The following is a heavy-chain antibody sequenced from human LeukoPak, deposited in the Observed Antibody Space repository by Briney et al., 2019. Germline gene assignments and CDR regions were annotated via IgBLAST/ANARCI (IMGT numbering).Heavy chain of an antibody. Sequence: RPGGSLRLSCAASGFTFDDYGMSWVRQAPGKGLEWVSSIKWNGGSTGYADSVKGRFTISRDNAKNSLYLQMNSLRAGDTALYYCARDGGDCSGDSCYVDYWGQGTLVTVSS. CDR3: ARDGGDCSGDSCYVDY. D-gene: IGHD2-15*01. CDR1: GFTFDDYG. CDR2: IKWNGGST. J-gene: IGHJ4*02. V-gene: IGHV3-20*04.